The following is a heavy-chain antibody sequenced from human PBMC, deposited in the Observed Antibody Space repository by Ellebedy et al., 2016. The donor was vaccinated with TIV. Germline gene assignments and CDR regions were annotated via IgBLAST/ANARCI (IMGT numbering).Heavy chain of an antibody. J-gene: IGHJ6*02. CDR3: ARDGAYGNYSPGYYGMDV. V-gene: IGHV3-7*03. CDR2: INQDGSRI. Sequence: GGSLRLSCAASGFTFNSYWMSWVRQAPGKGLEWVANINQDGSRIYYVDFVKGRFTISRDNAKHSVFLRMNTLRVEDTAVYHCARDGAYGNYSPGYYGMDVWGQGTTVTVSS. CDR1: GFTFNSYW. D-gene: IGHD3-22*01.